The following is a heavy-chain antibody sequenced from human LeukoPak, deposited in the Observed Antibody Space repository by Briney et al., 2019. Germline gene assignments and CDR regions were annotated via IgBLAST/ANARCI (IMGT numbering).Heavy chain of an antibody. CDR2: IRSKTDNYAT. V-gene: IGHV3-73*01. J-gene: IGHJ4*02. CDR1: GFTFSNAW. CDR3: TRGDY. Sequence: GGSLRLSCAASGFTFSNAWMSWVRQAPGKGLEWVGRIRSKTDNYATSYAASVKGRFAISREDSKNTAYLQMNSLKTEDTAVYYCTRGDYWGQGTLVTVSP.